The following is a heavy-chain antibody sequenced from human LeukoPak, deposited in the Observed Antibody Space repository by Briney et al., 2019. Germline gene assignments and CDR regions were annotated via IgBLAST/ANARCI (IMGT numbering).Heavy chain of an antibody. D-gene: IGHD6-19*01. CDR3: ARGRFSSGYLAVFDP. V-gene: IGHV4-34*01. J-gene: IGHJ5*02. CDR1: GGSFSGYY. Sequence: SETLSLTCAVYGGSFSGYYWSWIRQPPGKGLEWIGEINHSGSTNYNPSLKSRVTISVDTSKNQFSLKLSSVTAADTAVYYCARGRFSSGYLAVFDPWGQGTLVTVSS. CDR2: INHSGST.